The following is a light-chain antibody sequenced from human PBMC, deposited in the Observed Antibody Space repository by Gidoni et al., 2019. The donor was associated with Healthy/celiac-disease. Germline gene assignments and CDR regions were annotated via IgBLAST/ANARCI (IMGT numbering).Light chain of an antibody. V-gene: IGKV1-39*01. CDR3: QQSYSTPLT. J-gene: IGKJ4*01. Sequence: IQMTQYPSSLSASVGDRLTITCRASQSISSYLNWYQQKPGNAPKLLIYAASSLQSGVPARFSGSGSGTDFTLTISRLQPEDFATYYCQQSYSTPLTFGGGTKVEIK. CDR1: QSISSY. CDR2: AAS.